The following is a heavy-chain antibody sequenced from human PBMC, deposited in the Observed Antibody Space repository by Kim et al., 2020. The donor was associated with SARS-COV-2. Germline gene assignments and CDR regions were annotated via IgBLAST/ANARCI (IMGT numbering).Heavy chain of an antibody. D-gene: IGHD2-15*01. Sequence: ASVKVSCKASGYTFTSYGISWVRQAPGQGLEWMGWISAYNGNTNYAQKLQGRVTMTTDTSTSTAYMELRSLRSDDTAVYYCARDTRDALRGYYGMDVWGQGTTVTVSS. CDR2: ISAYNGNT. V-gene: IGHV1-18*01. CDR1: GYTFTSYG. J-gene: IGHJ6*02. CDR3: ARDTRDALRGYYGMDV.